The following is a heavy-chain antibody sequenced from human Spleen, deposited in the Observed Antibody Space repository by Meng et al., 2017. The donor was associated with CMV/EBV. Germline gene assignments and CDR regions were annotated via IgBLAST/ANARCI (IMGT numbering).Heavy chain of an antibody. CDR1: GYSFTTYW. D-gene: IGHD2-15*01. Sequence: SGYSFTTYWIGWVRQMPGKGLAWMGFIYPGDSDTRYNPSFQGQVTISADRSISTAYLQWSSLKASDTAMYYCTRVPSRLVAPMYYFDSWGQGTLVTVSS. J-gene: IGHJ4*02. V-gene: IGHV5-51*01. CDR2: IYPGDSDT. CDR3: TRVPSRLVAPMYYFDS.